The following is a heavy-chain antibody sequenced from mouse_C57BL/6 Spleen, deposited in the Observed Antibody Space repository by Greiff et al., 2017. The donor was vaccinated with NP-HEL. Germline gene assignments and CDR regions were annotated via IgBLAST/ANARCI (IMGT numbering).Heavy chain of an antibody. CDR2: INPNNGGT. D-gene: IGHD2-5*01. Sequence: VQLQQSGPELVKPGASVKIPCKASGYTFTDYNMDWVKQSHGKSLEWIGDINPNNGGTIYNQKFKGKATLTVDKSSSTAYMELRSLTSEDTAVYYCARGDYSNYYDFDYWGQGTTLTVSS. CDR3: ARGDYSNYYDFDY. V-gene: IGHV1-18*01. J-gene: IGHJ2*01. CDR1: GYTFTDYN.